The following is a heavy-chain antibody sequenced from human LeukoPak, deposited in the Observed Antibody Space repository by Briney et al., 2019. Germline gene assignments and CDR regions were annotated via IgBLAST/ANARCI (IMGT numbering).Heavy chain of an antibody. Sequence: PGGSLRLSCAASGFTFSSYVMRWVRQAPGKGLEWVSSITSSGDGTYYADSVKGRFTISRDNSKNTLYLQMNSLRAGDTAVYYCAKRSSGNDYFDNWGQGTLVTVSS. CDR2: ITSSGDGT. CDR1: GFTFSSYV. V-gene: IGHV3-23*01. J-gene: IGHJ4*02. D-gene: IGHD3-22*01. CDR3: AKRSSGNDYFDN.